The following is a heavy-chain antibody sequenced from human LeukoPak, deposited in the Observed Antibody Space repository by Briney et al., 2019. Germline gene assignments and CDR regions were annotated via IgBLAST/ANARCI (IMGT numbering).Heavy chain of an antibody. CDR3: ATQRGSYLWGTDFDY. V-gene: IGHV1-2*02. D-gene: IGHD3-16*01. CDR1: GYTFTGYY. J-gene: IGHJ4*02. CDR2: INPNSGDT. Sequence: ASEKVSCKASGYTFTGYYMHWVRQAPGQGLEWMGWINPNSGDTKYAQKFQGRVTMTRDTSISTAYMELSRLRSDDTAVYYCATQRGSYLWGTDFDYWGQGTLVTVSS.